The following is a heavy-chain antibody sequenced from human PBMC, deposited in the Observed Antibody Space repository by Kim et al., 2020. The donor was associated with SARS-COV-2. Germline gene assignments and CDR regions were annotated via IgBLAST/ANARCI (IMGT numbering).Heavy chain of an antibody. Sequence: GGSLRLSCAASGFTFSSYAMTWVRQAPGKGLEWVSLIFDGGSSTYYADSVKGRFTISRDNSKNTLYLQMNSLRAEDTAVYYCAKTGSSSAYYPGYWGQGTLVTVSS. CDR1: GFTFSSYA. D-gene: IGHD3-22*01. CDR3: AKTGSSSAYYPGY. J-gene: IGHJ4*02. V-gene: IGHV3-23*03. CDR2: IFDGGSST.